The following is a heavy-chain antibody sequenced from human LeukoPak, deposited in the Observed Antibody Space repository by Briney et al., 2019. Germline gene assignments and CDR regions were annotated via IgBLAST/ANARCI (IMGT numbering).Heavy chain of an antibody. CDR3: ATAGDWNDVPH. CDR2: IYYSGST. CDR1: GGSISSYY. Sequence: SETLSLTCPVSGGSISSYYWSWIRQPPGKGLEWIGYIYYSGSTNYNPSLKSRVTISVDTSKNQFSLRLSSVTAADTAVYYCATAGDWNDVPHWGQGTLVTVSS. V-gene: IGHV4-59*01. D-gene: IGHD1-1*01. J-gene: IGHJ4*02.